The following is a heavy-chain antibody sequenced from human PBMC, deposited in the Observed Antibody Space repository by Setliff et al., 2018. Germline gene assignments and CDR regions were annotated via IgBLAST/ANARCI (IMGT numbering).Heavy chain of an antibody. CDR2: IKQDGSEI. V-gene: IGHV3-7*01. Sequence: PGGSLRLSCAASALTFSSYWMNWVRQAPGKGLEWVANIKQDGSEIYYVDSVRGRFTISRDTAKNSVYLQMNSLRAEDTAVYYCASGDWFYFDCWGQGTQVTVSS. J-gene: IGHJ4*02. D-gene: IGHD2-21*01. CDR3: ASGDWFYFDC. CDR1: ALTFSSYW.